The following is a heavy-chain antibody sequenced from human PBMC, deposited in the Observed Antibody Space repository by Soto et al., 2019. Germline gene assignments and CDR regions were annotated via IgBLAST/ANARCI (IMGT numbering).Heavy chain of an antibody. D-gene: IGHD1-26*01. V-gene: IGHV3-30*18. J-gene: IGHJ4*02. Sequence: QVQLVESGGGVVQPGRSLRLSCAASGFTFSSYGMHWVRQAPGKGLEWVAVISYDGSNKYYAASVKGRFTISRDNSKNTLYLQMNSLRAEDTAVYYCAKDLGGATDYWGQGTLVTVSS. CDR2: ISYDGSNK. CDR3: AKDLGGATDY. CDR1: GFTFSSYG.